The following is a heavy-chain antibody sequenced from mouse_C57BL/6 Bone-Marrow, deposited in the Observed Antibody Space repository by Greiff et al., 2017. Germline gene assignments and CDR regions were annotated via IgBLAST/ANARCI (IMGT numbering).Heavy chain of an antibody. V-gene: IGHV1-54*01. CDR1: GYAFTNYL. CDR2: INPGSGGT. J-gene: IGHJ4*01. Sequence: VQLQESGAELVMPGTSVKVSCKASGYAFTNYLIEWVKQRPGQGLEWIGVINPGSGGTNYNEKFKGKATLTADKSSSTAYMQLSSLTSEDSAVFASARTGYYSCAMDYWGQGTSVTVSS. CDR3: ARTGYYSCAMDY. D-gene: IGHD1-1*01.